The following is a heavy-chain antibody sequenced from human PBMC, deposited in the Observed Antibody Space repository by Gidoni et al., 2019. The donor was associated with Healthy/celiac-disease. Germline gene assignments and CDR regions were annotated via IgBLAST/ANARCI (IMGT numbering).Heavy chain of an antibody. CDR3: ARGGRWLQPNWFDP. V-gene: IGHV4-31*03. D-gene: IGHD5-12*01. Sequence: QVQLQESGPGLVKPSQTLSLTCTFSGGSISSGGYYWSWIRQHPGKGLEWIGYIYYSGSTYYNPSLKSRVTISVDTSKNQFSLKLSSVTAADTAVYYCARGGRWLQPNWFDPWGQGTLVTVSS. CDR1: GGSISSGGYY. CDR2: IYYSGST. J-gene: IGHJ5*02.